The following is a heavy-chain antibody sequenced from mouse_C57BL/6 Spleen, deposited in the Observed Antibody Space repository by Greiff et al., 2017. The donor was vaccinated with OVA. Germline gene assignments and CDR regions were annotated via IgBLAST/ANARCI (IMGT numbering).Heavy chain of an antibody. Sequence: EVMLVESGGDLVKPGGSLKLSCAASGFTFSSYGMSWVRQTPDKRLEWVATISSGGSYTYYTDSVKGRFTISRDNAKNTLYLQMSRLKSEDTAMYYCARQGTTVVEDWYVDVWGTGTTVTVSS. V-gene: IGHV5-6*02. CDR1: GFTFSSYG. J-gene: IGHJ1*03. CDR2: ISSGGSYT. D-gene: IGHD1-1*01. CDR3: ARQGTTVVEDWYVDV.